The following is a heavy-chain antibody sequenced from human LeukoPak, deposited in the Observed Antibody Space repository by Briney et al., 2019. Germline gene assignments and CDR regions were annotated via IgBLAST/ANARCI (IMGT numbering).Heavy chain of an antibody. J-gene: IGHJ4*02. CDR1: GYTFTSYG. D-gene: IGHD3-10*01. CDR2: ISAYNGNT. Sequence: ASVKVSCKASGYTFTSYGIGWVRQAPGQGLEWMGWISAYNGNTNYAQKLQGRVTMTTDTSTSTAYMELRSLRSDDTAVYYCARIGSRITMVRGVPFDYWGQGTLVTVSS. CDR3: ARIGSRITMVRGVPFDY. V-gene: IGHV1-18*04.